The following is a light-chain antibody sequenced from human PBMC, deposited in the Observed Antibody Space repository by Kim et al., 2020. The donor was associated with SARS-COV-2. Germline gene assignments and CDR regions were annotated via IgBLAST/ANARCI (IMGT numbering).Light chain of an antibody. Sequence: EVVMTQSPATLSVSPGEAATLSCRASESVRSQLAWYQQKPGQAPTLLIYGASTRATGVPVRFSGSGSGTDFTLTISSLQSEDFAVYYCQQYNYYLSFGQGTKVDIK. CDR3: QQYNYYLS. CDR2: GAS. V-gene: IGKV3-15*01. J-gene: IGKJ2*01. CDR1: ESVRSQ.